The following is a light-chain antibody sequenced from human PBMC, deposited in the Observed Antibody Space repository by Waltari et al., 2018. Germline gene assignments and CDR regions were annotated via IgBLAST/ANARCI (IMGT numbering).Light chain of an antibody. CDR3: QQGYP. CDR2: SAS. J-gene: IGKJ4*02. CDR1: QSIREY. Sequence: DTLTCGASQSIREYVNWYQDKTEIAPKLLIYSASSVQSLVPSRFSGGGAGSDFTISITSLQPEDSAVDYCQQGYPFGGWAKVE. V-gene: IGKV1-39*01.